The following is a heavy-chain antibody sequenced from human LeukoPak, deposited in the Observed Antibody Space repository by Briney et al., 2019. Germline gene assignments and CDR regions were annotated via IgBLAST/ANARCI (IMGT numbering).Heavy chain of an antibody. CDR1: GFTFSDYY. CDR2: ISSSGSTI. J-gene: IGHJ4*02. D-gene: IGHD6-19*01. Sequence: GGSLRLSCAASGFTFSDYYMSWIRQAPGKGLEWVSYISSSGSTIYYADSVKGRFTISRDNAKNSLYLQMNSLRAEDTAVYYCARDWPGEAVAGTTGYYFDYWGQGTLVTVSS. V-gene: IGHV3-11*01. CDR3: ARDWPGEAVAGTTGYYFDY.